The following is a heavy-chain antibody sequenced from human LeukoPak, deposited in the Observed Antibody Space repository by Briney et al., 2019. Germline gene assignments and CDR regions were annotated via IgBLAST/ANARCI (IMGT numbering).Heavy chain of an antibody. D-gene: IGHD3-22*01. CDR3: ARDGGKRGYTAFDI. V-gene: IGHV3-72*01. CDR2: SRNKANSHTT. J-gene: IGHJ3*02. Sequence: GGSLRLSRAASGFTLSDQYMDWVRQAPGKGLEWIGRSRNKANSHTTEYVASVKGRFTISRDDSGNLMYLQMNSLKIEDTAVYFCARDGGKRGYTAFDIWGQGTEVTVSS. CDR1: GFTLSDQY.